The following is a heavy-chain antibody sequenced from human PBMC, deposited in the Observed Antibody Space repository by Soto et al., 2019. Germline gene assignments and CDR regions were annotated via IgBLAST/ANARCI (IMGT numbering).Heavy chain of an antibody. Sequence: QITLKESGPTLVKPTQALTLTCTFSGFSLSTSGVGVGWIRQPPGKALEWLALIYWDDDKRYSPSLKSRVTITKDTAKHQVVLKMTNMDPVATATYYCAQTKILLGYSSSFGAFDLWGQGTMGTVSS. CDR2: IYWDDDK. CDR1: GFSLSTSGVG. CDR3: AQTKILLGYSSSFGAFDL. D-gene: IGHD6-6*01. J-gene: IGHJ3*01. V-gene: IGHV2-5*02.